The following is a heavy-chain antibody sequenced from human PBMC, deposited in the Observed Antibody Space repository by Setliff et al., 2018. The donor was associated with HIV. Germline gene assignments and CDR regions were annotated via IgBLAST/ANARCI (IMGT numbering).Heavy chain of an antibody. J-gene: IGHJ6*03. CDR3: ARGARLLAAYSDRWDYFYMAV. V-gene: IGHV4-39*07. D-gene: IGHD1-26*01. CDR2: INYSGST. CDR1: GGSISSNNYY. Sequence: SETLSLTCTVSGGSISSNNYYWGWIRQPPGKGLEWIGSINYSGSTHYNPSLKSRFIISVDTSKNQFSLKVNSMTAADTAVYYCARGARLLAAYSDRWDYFYMAVWGKGTTVTVS.